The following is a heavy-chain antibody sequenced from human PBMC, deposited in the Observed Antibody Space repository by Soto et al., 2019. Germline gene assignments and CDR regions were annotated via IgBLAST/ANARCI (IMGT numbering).Heavy chain of an antibody. CDR3: AKDYRGTSRFYYFDY. D-gene: IGHD1-7*01. CDR1: GFTFDDSA. CDR2: ISWNSDTI. Sequence: SLRLSCVASGFTFDDSAMHWVRRAPGKGLEWVSGISWNSDTIGYANSVKGRFTISRDNAKNSLYLQMNSLRAEDAALYYCAKDYRGTSRFYYFDYWGRGTLVTVSS. V-gene: IGHV3-9*01. J-gene: IGHJ4*02.